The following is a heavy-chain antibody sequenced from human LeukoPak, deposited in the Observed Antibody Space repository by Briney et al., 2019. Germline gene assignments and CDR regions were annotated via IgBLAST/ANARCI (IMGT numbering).Heavy chain of an antibody. D-gene: IGHD2-15*01. CDR1: GGSINTYY. CDR3: ARAGVALRDAFDI. Sequence: SETLSLTCTVSGGSINTYYWSWIRQPPGKGLEWIGYIYNSGSTSYHPSLKSRVTISVDTSKNQFSLKLSSVTAADTAVYYCARAGVALRDAFDIWGQGTMVTVSS. CDR2: IYNSGST. V-gene: IGHV4-59*01. J-gene: IGHJ3*02.